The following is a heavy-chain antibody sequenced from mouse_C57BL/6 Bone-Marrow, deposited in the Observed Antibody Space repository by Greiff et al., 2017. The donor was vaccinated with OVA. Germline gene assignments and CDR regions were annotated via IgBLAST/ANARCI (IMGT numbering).Heavy chain of an antibody. D-gene: IGHD2-2*01. Sequence: QVQLQQPGAELVRPGTSVKLSCKASGYTFTSYWMHWVKQRPGQGLEWIGVIDPSDSYTNYNQKFKGKATLTVDTSSSTAYMQLSSLTSEDSAVYYCARGGWLRYWYFDVWGTGTTVTDSS. J-gene: IGHJ1*03. CDR1: GYTFTSYW. CDR2: IDPSDSYT. V-gene: IGHV1-59*01. CDR3: ARGGWLRYWYFDV.